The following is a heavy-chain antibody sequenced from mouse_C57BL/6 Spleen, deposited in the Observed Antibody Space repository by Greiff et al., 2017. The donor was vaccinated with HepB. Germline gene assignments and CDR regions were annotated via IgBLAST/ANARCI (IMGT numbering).Heavy chain of an antibody. CDR2: INPNNGGT. CDR3: AREGYYGSSYNFDY. D-gene: IGHD1-1*01. V-gene: IGHV1-26*01. J-gene: IGHJ2*01. CDR1: GYTFTDYY. Sequence: EVQLQQSGPELVKPGASVKISCKASGYTFTDYYMNWVKQSHGKSLEWIGDINPNNGGTSYNQKFKGKATLTVDKSSSTAYMELRSLTSEDSAVYYCAREGYYGSSYNFDYWGQGTTLTVSS.